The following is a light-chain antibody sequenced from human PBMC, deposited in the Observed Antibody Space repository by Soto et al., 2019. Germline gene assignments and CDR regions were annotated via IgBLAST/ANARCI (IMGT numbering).Light chain of an antibody. J-gene: IGKJ5*01. V-gene: IGKV3-15*01. Sequence: EIVMTQSPATLSVSPGERATLSCRASQSVSTNLAWYQQKPGQAPRLLIYGASTRATGIPARFSGSGSGTEFTLTISSLQSEDFATYYCQQRNSYPITFGQGTRLEIK. CDR3: QQRNSYPIT. CDR1: QSVSTN. CDR2: GAS.